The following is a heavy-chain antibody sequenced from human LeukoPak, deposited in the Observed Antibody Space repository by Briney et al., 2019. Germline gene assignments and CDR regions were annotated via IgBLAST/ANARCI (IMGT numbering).Heavy chain of an antibody. CDR3: ARGPNKSDGGNSGSALFDP. V-gene: IGHV1-8*01. Sequence: ASVKVSCKASGYTFTTYDIHWVRPATGQGLEWMGWMNPNSGNTGYAQKFQGRVTMTRNTSISTAYMELSSLRSEDTAVYYCARGPNKSDGGNSGSALFDPWGQGTLVTVSS. CDR2: MNPNSGNT. D-gene: IGHD4-23*01. J-gene: IGHJ5*02. CDR1: GYTFTTYD.